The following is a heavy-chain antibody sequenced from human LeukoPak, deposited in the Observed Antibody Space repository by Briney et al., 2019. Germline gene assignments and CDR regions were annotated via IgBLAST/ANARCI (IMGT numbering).Heavy chain of an antibody. CDR2: IYYSGST. CDR3: ARLRGYSYGAVDY. CDR1: GGSISSYY. J-gene: IGHJ4*02. Sequence: SETLSLTCTVSGGSISSYYWSWIRQPPGEGLEWIGCIYYSGSTNYNPSLKSRVTISVDTSKNQFSLKLSSVTAADTAVYYCARLRGYSYGAVDYWGQGTLVTVSS. V-gene: IGHV4-59*01. D-gene: IGHD5-18*01.